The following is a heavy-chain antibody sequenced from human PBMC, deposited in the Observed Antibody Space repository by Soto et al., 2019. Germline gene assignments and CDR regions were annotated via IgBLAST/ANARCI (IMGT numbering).Heavy chain of an antibody. CDR2: IYYSGST. CDR3: ARVRRLGPSRDYYYYGMDV. J-gene: IGHJ6*02. D-gene: IGHD3-10*01. Sequence: QVQLQESGPGLVKPSETLSLTCTVSGGSISSYYWSWIRQPPGKGLEWIGYIYYSGSTNYNPSLKSRVTISVDTSKNQFSLKLSSVTAADTAVYYCARVRRLGPSRDYYYYGMDVWGQGPTVTVSS. V-gene: IGHV4-59*01. CDR1: GGSISSYY.